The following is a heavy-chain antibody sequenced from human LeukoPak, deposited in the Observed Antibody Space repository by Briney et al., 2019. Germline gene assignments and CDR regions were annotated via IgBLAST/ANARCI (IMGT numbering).Heavy chain of an antibody. CDR1: GGSFSGYY. J-gene: IGHJ4*02. Sequence: SETLSLTCAVYGGSFSGYYWSWIRQPPGKGLEWIGEINHSGSTNYNPSLKSRVTISVDTSKNQFSLKLSSVTAADTAVHYCARGNLFDYWGQGTLVTVSS. V-gene: IGHV4-34*01. CDR2: INHSGST. CDR3: ARGNLFDY. D-gene: IGHD1-14*01.